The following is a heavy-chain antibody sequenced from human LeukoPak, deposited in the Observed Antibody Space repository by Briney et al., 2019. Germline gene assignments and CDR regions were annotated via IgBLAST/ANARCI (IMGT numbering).Heavy chain of an antibody. V-gene: IGHV3-74*01. D-gene: IGHD3-10*01. CDR3: AREPQYYYGSGSYKYYYYYMDV. CDR1: GFTFSSYW. CDR2: INSDGSST. J-gene: IGHJ6*03. Sequence: GGSLRLSCAASGFTFSSYWMHWVRQAPGKGLVWVSRINSDGSSTSYADSVKGRFTISRDNAKNTLYLQMNSLRAEDTAVYYCAREPQYYYGSGSYKYYYYYMDVWGKGTTVTVSS.